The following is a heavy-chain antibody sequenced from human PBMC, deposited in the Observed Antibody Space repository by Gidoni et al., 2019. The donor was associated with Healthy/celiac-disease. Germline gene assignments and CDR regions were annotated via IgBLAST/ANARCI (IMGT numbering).Heavy chain of an antibody. CDR2: IYYSGST. V-gene: IGHV4-59*01. Sequence: QVQLQESGPGLVKPSETLSLTCTVAGGSSSSDYWSWIRQPPGKGLEWFVYIYYSGSTNYNPSLKSRVTISVDTSKNQFSLKLSSVTAADTAVYYCARLCYGSGTDTRNWFDPWGQGTLVTVSS. D-gene: IGHD3-10*01. CDR1: GGSSSSDY. J-gene: IGHJ5*02. CDR3: ARLCYGSGTDTRNWFDP.